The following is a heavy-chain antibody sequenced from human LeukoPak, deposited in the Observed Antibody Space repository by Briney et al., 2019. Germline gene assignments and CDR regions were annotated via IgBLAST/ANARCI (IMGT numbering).Heavy chain of an antibody. V-gene: IGHV4-31*03. D-gene: IGHD2-2*01. CDR2: IYYSGST. Sequence: SETLSLTCTVSVWCISQCGYYWIWIRQHPGKGLEWIGYIYYSGSTYYNPSLKSRVTISSDTSKNQFCLPQTRLCISVRVVYYFTGTRSRSDAFDIWGQGTMVTVSS. CDR3: TGTRSRSDAFDI. J-gene: IGHJ3*02. CDR1: VWCISQCGYY.